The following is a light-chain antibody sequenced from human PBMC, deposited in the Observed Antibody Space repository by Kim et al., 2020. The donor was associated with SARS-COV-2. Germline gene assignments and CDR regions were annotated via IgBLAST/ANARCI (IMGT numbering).Light chain of an antibody. CDR2: TAS. CDR1: QGISSW. V-gene: IGKV1-12*01. CDR3: QQAKSFPYT. J-gene: IGKJ2*01. Sequence: ASVGDRVTITCQASQGISSWLAWYQQKPGKAPKLLIHTASTLQTGVPSRFRGSGSGTDFTLTISSLQPEDSATYYCQQAKSFPYTFGQGTKLEI.